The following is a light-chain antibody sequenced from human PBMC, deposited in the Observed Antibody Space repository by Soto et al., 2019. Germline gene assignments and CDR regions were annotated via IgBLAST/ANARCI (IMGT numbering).Light chain of an antibody. CDR3: SSYAGSHNYVV. J-gene: IGLJ2*01. V-gene: IGLV2-8*01. CDR1: SSDVGGYNY. Sequence: QSVLTQPPSASGSPGQSVTISCTGTSSDVGGYNYVSWYQQHPGKAPKLMISEVNKRPSGVPDRFSGSKSGNTASLTVSGLQAEDEAEYYCSSYAGSHNYVVFGGGTQLTV. CDR2: EVN.